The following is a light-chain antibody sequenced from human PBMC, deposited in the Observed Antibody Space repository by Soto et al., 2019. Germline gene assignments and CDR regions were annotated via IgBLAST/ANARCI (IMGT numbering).Light chain of an antibody. CDR1: QSVSSY. CDR2: DAS. CDR3: QQRSNWPSGT. V-gene: IGKV3-11*01. Sequence: EIVLTQSPATLSLSPRERATLSCRASQSVSSYLAWYQQKPGQAPRLLIYDASNRATGIPARFSGSGSGTDFTLTISSLEPEDFAVYYCQQRSNWPSGTFGQGTKLEIK. J-gene: IGKJ2*01.